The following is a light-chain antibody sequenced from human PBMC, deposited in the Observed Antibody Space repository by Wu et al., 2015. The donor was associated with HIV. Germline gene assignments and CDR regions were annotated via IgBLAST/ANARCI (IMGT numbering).Light chain of an antibody. J-gene: IGKJ5*01. Sequence: EIVLTQSPATLSLSPGERATLSCRASQSVSSYLAWYQQKPGQAPRLLIYDASNRATDIPARLSGSGSGTDFTLIISSLKPEDFAVYYCQQRSNWPPITFGQGTRLEIK. CDR1: QSVSSY. CDR3: QQRSNWPPIT. CDR2: DAS. V-gene: IGKV3-11*01.